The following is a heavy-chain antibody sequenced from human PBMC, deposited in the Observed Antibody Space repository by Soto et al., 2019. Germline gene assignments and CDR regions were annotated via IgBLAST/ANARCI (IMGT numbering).Heavy chain of an antibody. V-gene: IGHV4-59*08. D-gene: IGHD5-12*01. Sequence: SETLSLTCTVSGGSISSYYWSWIRQPPGKGLEWIGYIYYSGSTNYNPSLKSRVTISVDTSKNQFSLKLSSVTAADTAVYYCARHTFYIVATAYYYDMDAWRKGPTVTV. CDR1: GGSISSYY. CDR2: IYYSGST. CDR3: ARHTFYIVATAYYYDMDA. J-gene: IGHJ6*03.